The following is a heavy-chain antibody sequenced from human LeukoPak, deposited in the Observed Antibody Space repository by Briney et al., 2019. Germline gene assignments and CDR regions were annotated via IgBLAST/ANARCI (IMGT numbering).Heavy chain of an antibody. V-gene: IGHV3-30*02. J-gene: IGHJ3*02. CDR3: ARAQPSSSGTYDAFDI. CDR1: GLTFSNYG. Sequence: GGSLRLSCAAAGLTFSNYGMHWVRQAPGKGLQWVAYIRYDGRNKYSADSVKGRFTIYRDNSKSTLYLQMNSLRPEDTAVYYCARAQPSSSGTYDAFDIWGQGTMVTVSS. D-gene: IGHD6-6*01. CDR2: IRYDGRNK.